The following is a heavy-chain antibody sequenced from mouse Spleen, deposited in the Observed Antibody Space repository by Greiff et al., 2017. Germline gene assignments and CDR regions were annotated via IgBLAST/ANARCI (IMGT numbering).Heavy chain of an antibody. CDR2: IHPNSGST. Sequence: QVQLQQPGAELVKPGASVKLSCKASGYTFTSYWMHWVKQRPGQGLEWIGMIHPNSGSTNYNEKFKSKATLTVDKSSSTAYMQLSSLTSEDSAVYYCARMDYGSRTGYFDYWGQGTTLTVCS. CDR1: GYTFTSYW. CDR3: ARMDYGSRTGYFDY. J-gene: IGHJ2*01. D-gene: IGHD1-1*01. V-gene: IGHV1-64*01.